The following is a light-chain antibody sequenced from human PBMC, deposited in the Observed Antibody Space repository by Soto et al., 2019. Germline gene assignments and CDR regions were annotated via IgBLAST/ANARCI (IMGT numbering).Light chain of an antibody. Sequence: QSALTQPASVSGSPGQSITISCAGTSSDVGAYNYVSWYQQHPGKAPKVIIYQVSNRPSGVSNRFSGSKSGNTASLTISGLQAEDEADYYCSSYTSSSVWVFGGGTKLTVL. CDR2: QVS. CDR3: SSYTSSSVWV. V-gene: IGLV2-14*01. J-gene: IGLJ3*02. CDR1: SSDVGAYNY.